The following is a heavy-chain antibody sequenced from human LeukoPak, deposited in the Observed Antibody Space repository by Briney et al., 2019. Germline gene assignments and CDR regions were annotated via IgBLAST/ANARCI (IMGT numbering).Heavy chain of an antibody. V-gene: IGHV1-69*04. Sequence: SVKVSCKASGGTFSSYAIIWVRQAPGQGLEWMGRIIPILGIANYAQKFQGRVTTTADKSTSTAYMELSSLRSEDTAVYYCARDQDDFWSGPTHYYYGMDVWGQGTTVTVSS. J-gene: IGHJ6*02. CDR1: GGTFSSYA. CDR2: IIPILGIA. CDR3: ARDQDDFWSGPTHYYYGMDV. D-gene: IGHD3-3*01.